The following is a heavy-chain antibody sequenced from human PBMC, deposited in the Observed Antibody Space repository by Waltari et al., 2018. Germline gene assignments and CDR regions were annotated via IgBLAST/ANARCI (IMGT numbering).Heavy chain of an antibody. V-gene: IGHV3-49*04. CDR3: TRTYAYYYYMDV. CDR1: GFTFGDYA. J-gene: IGHJ6*03. CDR2: IRSKAYGGTT. Sequence: EVQLVESGGGLVQPGRSLRLSCTASGFTFGDYAMSWVRQAPGKGLEWVGFIRSKAYGGTTEYAASVKGRFTISRDDSKSIAYLQMNSLKTEDTAVYYCTRTYAYYYYMDVWGKGTTVTVSS.